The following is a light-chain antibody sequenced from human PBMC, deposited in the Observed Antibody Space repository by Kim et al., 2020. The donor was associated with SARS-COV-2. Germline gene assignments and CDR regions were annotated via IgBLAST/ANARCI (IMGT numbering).Light chain of an antibody. CDR2: GKN. Sequence: SSELTQDPAVSVALGQTVRITCQGDSLRTYYASWYQQKPGQAPRLVIYGKNKRPSGIPDRFSGSSSGNTASLTVTGAQAVDEADYYCNSRDKSGDHVGFG. CDR3: NSRDKSGDHVG. CDR1: SLRTYY. J-gene: IGLJ2*01. V-gene: IGLV3-19*01.